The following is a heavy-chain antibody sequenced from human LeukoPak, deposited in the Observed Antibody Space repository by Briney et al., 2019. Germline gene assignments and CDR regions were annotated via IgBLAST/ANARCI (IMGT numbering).Heavy chain of an antibody. Sequence: GESLKISCKGSGYSFTSYWIGWVRQMPGKGLEWMGIIYPGDSDTRYSPSFQGQVTISADKSVSTAYPQWSSLKASDTAMYYCARLPYYDDYGSSFDYWGQGTLVTVSS. J-gene: IGHJ4*02. CDR3: ARLPYYDDYGSSFDY. CDR2: IYPGDSDT. D-gene: IGHD3-22*01. V-gene: IGHV5-51*01. CDR1: GYSFTSYW.